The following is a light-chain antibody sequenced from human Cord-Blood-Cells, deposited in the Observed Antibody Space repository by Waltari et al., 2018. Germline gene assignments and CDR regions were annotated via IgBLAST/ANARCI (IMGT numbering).Light chain of an antibody. CDR3: QQYGSSPFT. CDR1: QSVSSSY. V-gene: IGKV3-20*01. J-gene: IGKJ3*01. CDR2: GAS. Sequence: EIVLTQSPGTLSLSPGARATLSCRASQSVSSSYLAWYQQKPGHAPRLLSYGASSRATGIPDRFSGSGSGTDFTLTISRLEPEDFAVYYCQQYGSSPFTFGPGTKVDIK.